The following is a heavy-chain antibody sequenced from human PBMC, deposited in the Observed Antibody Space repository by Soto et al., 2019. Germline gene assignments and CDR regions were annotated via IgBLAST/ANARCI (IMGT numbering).Heavy chain of an antibody. V-gene: IGHV3-43*01. CDR2: TSSDGTDS. CDR3: AKSLYYYDSSPLDH. J-gene: IGHJ4*02. D-gene: IGHD3-22*01. CDR1: GFDFEDYA. Sequence: GGSLRLSCAAAGFDFEDYAMHRVRQAPGKGLEWVSVTSSDGTDSYYVDSVKGRFTISRDNAKTTLYLQMDRLRPEDTALYFCAKSLYYYDSSPLDHWGQGTLVTVSS.